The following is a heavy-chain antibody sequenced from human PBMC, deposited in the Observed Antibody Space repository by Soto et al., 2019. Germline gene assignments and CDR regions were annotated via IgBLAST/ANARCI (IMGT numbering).Heavy chain of an antibody. CDR2: ISGSGGST. Sequence: EVQLLESGGGLVQPGGSLRLSCAASGFTFSSYAMSWVRQAPGKGLEWVSAISGSGGSTYYADSVKGRFSISRDNSKNTLYLQMNSLRAEDTAVYYCAKLYSSGWYPPPLYGMDVWGQGTTVTVSS. CDR1: GFTFSSYA. CDR3: AKLYSSGWYPPPLYGMDV. J-gene: IGHJ6*02. D-gene: IGHD6-19*01. V-gene: IGHV3-23*01.